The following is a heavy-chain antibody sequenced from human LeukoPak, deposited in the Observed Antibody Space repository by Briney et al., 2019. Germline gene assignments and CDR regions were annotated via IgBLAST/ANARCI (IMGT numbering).Heavy chain of an antibody. CDR3: ARRGTGHGMDV. J-gene: IGHJ6*02. D-gene: IGHD1-1*01. CDR2: INNDGSSA. Sequence: GGSLRLSCAASGFTFNNYWIHWVRQVPGKGLVWVSRINNDGSSASYVDSVKGRFTISRDNAKNTLFLQMNSLRAEDTAVYYCARRGTGHGMDVWGQGTTVTVPS. CDR1: GFTFNNYW. V-gene: IGHV3-74*01.